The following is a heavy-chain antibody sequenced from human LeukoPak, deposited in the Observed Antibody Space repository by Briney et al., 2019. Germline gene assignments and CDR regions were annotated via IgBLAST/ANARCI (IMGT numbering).Heavy chain of an antibody. J-gene: IGHJ4*02. V-gene: IGHV3-74*01. Sequence: GGSLRLSCAASGFTFSRYWMHWVRQAPGKGLVWVSRAGYEGSDTSYGDSVRGRFNISRDNDKNTLYLQMNSLSAEDTAVYYCATLAAAGTNYWGQGTLVSVSS. D-gene: IGHD6-13*01. CDR2: AGYEGSDT. CDR3: ATLAAAGTNY. CDR1: GFTFSRYW.